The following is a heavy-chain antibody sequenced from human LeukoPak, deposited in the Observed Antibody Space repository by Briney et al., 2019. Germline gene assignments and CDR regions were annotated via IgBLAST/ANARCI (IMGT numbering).Heavy chain of an antibody. V-gene: IGHV4-59*01. D-gene: IGHD3-10*01. J-gene: IGHJ6*02. CDR3: ARTYYYGSEAYYYYGMDV. CDR2: IYYSGST. Sequence: PSETLSLTCTVSGGSISSYYWSWIRQPPGKGLERIGYIYYSGSTNYNPSLKSRVTISVDTSKNQFSLKLSSVTAADTAVYYCARTYYYGSEAYYYYGMDVWGQGTTVTVSS. CDR1: GGSISSYY.